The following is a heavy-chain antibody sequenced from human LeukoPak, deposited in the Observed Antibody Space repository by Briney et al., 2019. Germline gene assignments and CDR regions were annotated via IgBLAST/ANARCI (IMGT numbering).Heavy chain of an antibody. V-gene: IGHV7-4-1*02. Sequence: GASVKVSCKASGASFSTHVITWVRQAPGQGLEWMGWINTNTGNPTYAQGFTGRFVFSLDTSVSTAYLQISSLKAEDTAVYYCARDLVAGYWGQGTLVTVSS. CDR2: INTNTGNP. CDR1: GASFSTHV. CDR3: ARDLVAGY. D-gene: IGHD3-16*02. J-gene: IGHJ4*02.